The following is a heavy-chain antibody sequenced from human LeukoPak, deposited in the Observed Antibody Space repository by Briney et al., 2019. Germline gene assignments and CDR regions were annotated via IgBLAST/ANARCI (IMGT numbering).Heavy chain of an antibody. CDR1: GFTFSSYA. Sequence: GGSLRLSCAASGFTFSSYAKHWVRQAPGKGLEWVALISYDGSNKYYADSVKGRFIISRDNSKNTLYLQMNSLRAEDTAVYYCARVRGNNYGALDYWGQGTLVTVSS. CDR3: ARVRGNNYGALDY. CDR2: ISYDGSNK. J-gene: IGHJ4*02. V-gene: IGHV3-30-3*01. D-gene: IGHD5-18*01.